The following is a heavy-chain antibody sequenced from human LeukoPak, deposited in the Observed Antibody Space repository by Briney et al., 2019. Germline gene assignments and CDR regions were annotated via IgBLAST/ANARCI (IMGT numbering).Heavy chain of an antibody. CDR3: ARDSSDFGVTPSPLFDY. CDR2: ISYDGSNK. V-gene: IGHV3-30-3*01. CDR1: GFTFSSYA. Sequence: GGSLRLSCAASGFTFSSYAMHWVRQAPGKGLEWVAVISYDGSNKYYADSVKGRFTISRDNSKNTLYLQMNSLRAEDTAVYYCARDSSDFGVTPSPLFDYWGQGTLVTVSS. J-gene: IGHJ4*02. D-gene: IGHD3-3*01.